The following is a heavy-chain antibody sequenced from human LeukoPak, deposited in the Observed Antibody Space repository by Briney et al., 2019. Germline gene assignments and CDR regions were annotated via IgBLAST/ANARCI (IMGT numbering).Heavy chain of an antibody. CDR1: GGSISSYY. V-gene: IGHV4-59*01. J-gene: IGHJ4*02. CDR2: IYYTGST. CDR3: ARYCTGGSCYGSKFDC. Sequence: SETLSLTCSVSGGSISSYYWSWIRHPPGEGLQWIGHIYYTGSTTYNPSLGSRVTISLNTSKNQFSLKLSSVTAADTAVYYCARYCTGGSCYGSKFDCWGRGTLVTVSS. D-gene: IGHD2-15*01.